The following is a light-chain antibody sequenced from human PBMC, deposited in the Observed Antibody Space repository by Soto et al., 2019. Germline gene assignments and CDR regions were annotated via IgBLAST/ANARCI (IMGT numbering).Light chain of an antibody. V-gene: IGKV3-20*01. J-gene: IGKJ2*01. CDR1: QSVSSSY. CDR3: QQYGSSSYT. Sequence: EIVLTQSPGTLCLSPGERATLSCRASQSVSSSYLAWYQQKPGQTPRLLIFDAFSRATDIPDRFSGSGSGTDFTLTISRLEPEDFAVYYCQQYGSSSYTFGQGTKLEIK. CDR2: DAF.